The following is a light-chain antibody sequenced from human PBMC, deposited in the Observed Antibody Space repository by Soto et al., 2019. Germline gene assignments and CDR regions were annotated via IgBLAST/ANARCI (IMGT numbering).Light chain of an antibody. Sequence: DIQMTQSPSSLSASLGDRVTITCRASQGIGVYLAWFQQKPGKVPRLLIYAASALQSGVPSRFSGGGSGTDFTLTINSLQPEDVATYYCQKYNTAPLTFGGGTKVDI. J-gene: IGKJ4*01. V-gene: IGKV1-27*01. CDR3: QKYNTAPLT. CDR1: QGIGVY. CDR2: AAS.